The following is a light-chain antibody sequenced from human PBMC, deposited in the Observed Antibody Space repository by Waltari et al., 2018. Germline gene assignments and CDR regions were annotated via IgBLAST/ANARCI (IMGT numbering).Light chain of an antibody. CDR3: YSAADNNLV. Sequence: SYELTQPSSVSVSPGQTARITCSGDVLAKKYARWFQQKPGQAPGMVIYKDSERTSGSPERFSGSSSGTTVTLTISGAQVEDEADYYCYSAADNNLVFGGGTKLTVL. CDR2: KDS. CDR1: VLAKKY. V-gene: IGLV3-27*01. J-gene: IGLJ2*01.